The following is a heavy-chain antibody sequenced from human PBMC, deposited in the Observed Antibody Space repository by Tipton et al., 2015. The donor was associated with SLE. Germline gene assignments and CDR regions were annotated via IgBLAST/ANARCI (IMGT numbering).Heavy chain of an antibody. CDR1: GFTFSDYG. V-gene: IGHV3-33*08. D-gene: IGHD4-17*01. J-gene: IGHJ4*02. CDR3: ARDAYGDSTVLLDY. Sequence: SLRLSCVVSGFTFSDYGMHWVRQTPGKGLEWVAVIWFDGSNKYYADSVKGRFTISRDNSKNTLYLQMNGLRAEDTAIYYCARDAYGDSTVLLDYWGQGTLVTVSS. CDR2: IWFDGSNK.